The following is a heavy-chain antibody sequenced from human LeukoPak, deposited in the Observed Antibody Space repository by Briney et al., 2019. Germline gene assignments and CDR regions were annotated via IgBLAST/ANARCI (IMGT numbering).Heavy chain of an antibody. CDR1: GFTFSSYA. Sequence: GGSLRLSCAASGFTFSSYAMSWVRQAPGKGLEWVSAISGSGGSTYYADSVKGRFTISRDNSKNTLYLQMNSLRAEDTAVYYCARGSGWYHVPEHFQHWGQGTLVTVSS. D-gene: IGHD6-19*01. V-gene: IGHV3-23*01. CDR3: ARGSGWYHVPEHFQH. CDR2: ISGSGGST. J-gene: IGHJ1*01.